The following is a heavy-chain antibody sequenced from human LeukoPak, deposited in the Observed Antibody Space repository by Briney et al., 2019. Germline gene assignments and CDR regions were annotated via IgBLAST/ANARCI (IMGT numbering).Heavy chain of an antibody. Sequence: SQTLSLTCAVSGGSISSGGYSWSWIRQPPGKGLEWIGYIYHSGSTYYNPSLKSRVTISVDTSENQFSLKLSSVTAADTAVYYCARRGYSYGLAYWGQGTLVTVSS. J-gene: IGHJ4*02. CDR2: IYHSGST. V-gene: IGHV4-30-2*01. CDR1: GGSISSGGYS. CDR3: ARRGYSYGLAY. D-gene: IGHD5-18*01.